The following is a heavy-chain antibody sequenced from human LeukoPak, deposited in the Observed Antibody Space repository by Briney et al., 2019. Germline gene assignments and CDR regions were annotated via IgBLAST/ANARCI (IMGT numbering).Heavy chain of an antibody. J-gene: IGHJ4*02. Sequence: TGGSLRLSCAASGFTFSDYYMTWIRQAPGKGLVGVSYITGSSTYTNYADSVKGRFAISRDNAKNSLYLQMNSLRAEDTAVYYCARISGSYVFDYWGQGTLVTVSS. CDR3: ARISGSYVFDY. D-gene: IGHD1-26*01. CDR2: ITGSSTYT. CDR1: GFTFSDYY. V-gene: IGHV3-11*03.